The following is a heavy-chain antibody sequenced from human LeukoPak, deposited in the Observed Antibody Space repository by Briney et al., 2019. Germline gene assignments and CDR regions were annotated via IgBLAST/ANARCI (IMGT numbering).Heavy chain of an antibody. CDR2: IYYSGST. D-gene: IGHD3-22*01. Sequence: SETLSLTCTGAGGSISSYYWSWIRQPPGNGLEGSGYIYYSGSTNYNHSLKSRVTISVDTSKNQFSLKLSSVTAADTAVYYCAGWYYDRSGLDGPPIWFDPWGQGTLVTVSS. CDR1: GGSISSYY. V-gene: IGHV4-59*01. CDR3: AGWYYDRSGLDGPPIWFDP. J-gene: IGHJ5*02.